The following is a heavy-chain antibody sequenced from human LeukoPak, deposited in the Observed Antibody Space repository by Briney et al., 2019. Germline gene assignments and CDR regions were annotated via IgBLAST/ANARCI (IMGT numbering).Heavy chain of an antibody. CDR2: IYYSGST. CDR3: ARMDSGWLIDL. D-gene: IGHD6-19*01. CDR1: GGSIGSYY. V-gene: IGHV4-59*08. Sequence: SETLSLTCTISGGSIGSYYWSWIRQPPGKGLEWIGYIYYSGSTNYNPSLKSRVTISVDTSKNQFSLKLSSVTAADTAVYYCARMDSGWLIDLWGRGTLVTVSS. J-gene: IGHJ2*01.